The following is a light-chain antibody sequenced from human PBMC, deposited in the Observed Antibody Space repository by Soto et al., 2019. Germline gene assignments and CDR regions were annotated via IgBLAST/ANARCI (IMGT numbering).Light chain of an antibody. Sequence: DIQITHSPSIVCESXCDGVTIAXXASQSISSWLAWYQQKPGKAPKLLIYKAASLESGVPSRFSGSGSGTEFTLTISSLQPDDFATYYCQQYNYYSRTFGQGTKVDIK. CDR1: QSISSW. CDR2: KAA. J-gene: IGKJ1*01. V-gene: IGKV1-5*03. CDR3: QQYNYYSRT.